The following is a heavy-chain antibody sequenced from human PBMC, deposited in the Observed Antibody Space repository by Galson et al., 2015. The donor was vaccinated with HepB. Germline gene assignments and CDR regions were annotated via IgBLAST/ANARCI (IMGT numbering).Heavy chain of an antibody. Sequence: SVKVSCKASGYTFTSYYMHWVRQAPGQGLEWMGIINPSGGSTSYAQKFQGRVTMTRDTSTSTVYMELSSLRSEDTAVYYCARGYSSYYDSSGYYFDPWGQATLVTVSS. D-gene: IGHD3-22*01. CDR2: INPSGGST. V-gene: IGHV1-46*01. CDR1: GYTFTSYY. J-gene: IGHJ5*02. CDR3: ARGYSSYYDSSGYYFDP.